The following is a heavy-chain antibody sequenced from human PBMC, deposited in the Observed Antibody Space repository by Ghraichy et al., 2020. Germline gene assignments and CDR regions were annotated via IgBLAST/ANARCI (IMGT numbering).Heavy chain of an antibody. CDR2: IYYSGST. J-gene: IGHJ5*02. D-gene: IGHD4-17*01. CDR3: ARDITNGDYLTSWFDP. V-gene: IGHV4-61*01. Sequence: ETLSLTCTVSGGSVSSGSYYWSWIRQPPGKGLEWIGYIYYSGSTNYNPSLKSRVTISVDTSKNQFSLKLSSVTAADTAVYYCARDITNGDYLTSWFDPWGQGILVTVSS. CDR1: GGSVSSGSYY.